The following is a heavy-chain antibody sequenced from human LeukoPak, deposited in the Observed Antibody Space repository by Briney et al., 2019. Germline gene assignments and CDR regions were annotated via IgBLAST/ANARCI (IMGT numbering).Heavy chain of an antibody. CDR3: ARLPTGDGDDY. Sequence: GGSLRLSCAASRFTFSSYAMHWVRQAPGKGLEWVAVISYDGSNKYYADSVKGRFTISRDNSKNTLYLQMNSLRAEDTAVYYCARLPTGDGDDYWGQGTLVTVSS. CDR2: ISYDGSNK. CDR1: RFTFSSYA. V-gene: IGHV3-30-3*01. J-gene: IGHJ4*02. D-gene: IGHD7-27*01.